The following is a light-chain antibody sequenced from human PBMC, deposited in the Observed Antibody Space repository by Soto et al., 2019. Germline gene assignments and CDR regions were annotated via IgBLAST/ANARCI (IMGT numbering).Light chain of an antibody. V-gene: IGLV2-18*01. CDR3: SLYTSDSTYV. CDR2: EVS. J-gene: IGLJ1*01. Sequence: QSALTQPPSVSGSPGQLVTFSCTGNSSDCGSYNRVSWYQRPPGTGPKLMIYEVSNRPSGVPDRFSGSKSGNTASLTISGLQAEDEAEYYCSLYTSDSTYVFGTGTKVTVL. CDR1: SSDCGSYNR.